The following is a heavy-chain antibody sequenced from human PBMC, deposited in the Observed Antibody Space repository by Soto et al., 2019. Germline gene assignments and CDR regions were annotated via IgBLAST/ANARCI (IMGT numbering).Heavy chain of an antibody. CDR1: GFTFSSYS. V-gene: IGHV3-21*01. CDR3: AREQGYSGSPRDY. Sequence: GGSLRLSCAASGFTFSSYSMNWVRQAPGKGLEWVSSISSSSSYIYYADSVKGRFTISRDNAKNSLYLQMNSLRAEDTAVYYCAREQGYSGSPRDYWGQGTLVTVSS. CDR2: ISSSSSYI. D-gene: IGHD1-26*01. J-gene: IGHJ4*02.